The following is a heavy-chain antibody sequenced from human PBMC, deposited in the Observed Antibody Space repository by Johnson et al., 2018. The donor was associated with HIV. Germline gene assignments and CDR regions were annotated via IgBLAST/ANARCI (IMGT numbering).Heavy chain of an antibody. J-gene: IGHJ3*02. Sequence: VQLVESGGGLVKPGGSLRLSCAASGITFNNAWMSWVRQAPGRGLEYVSAISTNGGSTYYANSVKGRFTISRDNFKNTLYLQMGSLRAEDMAVYYCARARSSSWYDGAFDIWGQGTMVTFSS. CDR3: ARARSSSWYDGAFDI. CDR1: GITFNNAW. D-gene: IGHD6-13*01. CDR2: ISTNGGST. V-gene: IGHV3-64*01.